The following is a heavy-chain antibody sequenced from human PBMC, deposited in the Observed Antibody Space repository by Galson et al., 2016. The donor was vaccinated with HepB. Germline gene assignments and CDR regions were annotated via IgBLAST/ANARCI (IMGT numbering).Heavy chain of an antibody. CDR2: ISSSSSYT. CDR3: ARGRVVTPLLFDY. V-gene: IGHV3-11*06. CDR1: GFTFSDYY. J-gene: IGHJ4*02. Sequence: SLRLSCAASGFTFSDYYMNWIRQAPGKGLEWVSYISSSSSYTNYADSVKGRFTISRDNAKNSLYLQMNSLRAEDTAVYYCARGRVVTPLLFDYWGQGTLVTVSS. D-gene: IGHD4-23*01.